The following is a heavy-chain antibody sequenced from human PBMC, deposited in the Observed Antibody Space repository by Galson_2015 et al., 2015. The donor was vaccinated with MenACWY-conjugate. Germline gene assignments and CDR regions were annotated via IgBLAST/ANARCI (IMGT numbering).Heavy chain of an antibody. CDR2: IDPSDSYT. V-gene: IGHV5-10-1*01. D-gene: IGHD6-13*01. Sequence: QSGAEVKKPGESLRISCKGSGSSFPSYWISWVRRMPGKGLEWMGRIDPSDSYTNYSPSFQGHVTISADKSISTAYLQWSSLKASDTAMYYCARPGEAAAGTPPFDYWGQGTLVTVSS. J-gene: IGHJ4*02. CDR1: GSSFPSYW. CDR3: ARPGEAAAGTPPFDY.